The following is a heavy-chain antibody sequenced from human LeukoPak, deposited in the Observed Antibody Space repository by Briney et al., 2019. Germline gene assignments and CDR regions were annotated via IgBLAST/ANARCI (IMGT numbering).Heavy chain of an antibody. CDR1: GYTLTTYY. D-gene: IGHD3-22*01. V-gene: IGHV1-46*01. CDR2: INPSGGST. CDR3: ASLFSSGPLGGP. Sequence: ASVKVSCKASGYTLTTYYIHWVRQAPGQGLEWMGIINPSGGSTSYAQKFQGRVTMTRDTSTSTVYMELSSLRSEDTAVYYCASLFSSGPLGGPWGQGTLVTVSS. J-gene: IGHJ5*02.